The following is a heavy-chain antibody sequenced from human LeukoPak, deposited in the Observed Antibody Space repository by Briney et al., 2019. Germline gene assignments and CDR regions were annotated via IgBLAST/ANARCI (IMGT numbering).Heavy chain of an antibody. CDR1: GGSISSYY. J-gene: IGHJ5*02. CDR2: IYYSGST. D-gene: IGHD2-2*02. V-gene: IGHV4-59*08. Sequence: PSGTLSLTCTVSGGSISSYYWSWIRQPPGKGLEWIGYIYYSGSTNYNPSLKSRVTISVDTSKNQFSLKLSSVTAADTAVYYCARHVKVPAAIRVDWFDPWGQGTLVTVSS. CDR3: ARHVKVPAAIRVDWFDP.